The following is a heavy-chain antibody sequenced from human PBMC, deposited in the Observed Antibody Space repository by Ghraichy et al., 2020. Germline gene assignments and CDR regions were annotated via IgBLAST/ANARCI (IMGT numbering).Heavy chain of an antibody. J-gene: IGHJ4*02. CDR3: ARVEYSSSGNSETYFDY. CDR1: GYTFTGYD. D-gene: IGHD6-6*01. V-gene: IGHV1-2*02. Sequence: ASVKVSCKASGYTFTGYDMHCVRQAPGQGLEGMGWINPNSGGTNYAQKFQGRVTMTRDTSISTAYMELNRLRSDDTAVYYCARVEYSSSGNSETYFDYWGQGTLVTVSS. CDR2: INPNSGGT.